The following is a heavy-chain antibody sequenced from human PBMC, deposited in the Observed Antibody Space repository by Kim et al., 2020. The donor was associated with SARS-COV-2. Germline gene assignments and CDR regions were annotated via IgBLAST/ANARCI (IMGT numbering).Heavy chain of an antibody. Sequence: YNPAFHGKVTSSADTSISTAYLQWSSLKASDTAMYYCARRDLGPTHWLDPWGQGTLVTVSS. CDR3: ARRDLGPTHWLDP. J-gene: IGHJ5*02. D-gene: IGHD1-26*01. V-gene: IGHV5-51*01.